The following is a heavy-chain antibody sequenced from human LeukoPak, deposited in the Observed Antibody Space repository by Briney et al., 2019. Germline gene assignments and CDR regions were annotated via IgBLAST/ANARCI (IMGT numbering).Heavy chain of an antibody. CDR1: GDSVSSGSYY. Sequence: SETLSLTCTDSGDSVSSGSYYWSWIRQPPGKGLEWIGYIYYSGSTNYNPSLKSRVTISVDTSKNQFSLKLSSVTAADTAVYYCARVPAAAGYYFDYWGQGTLVTVSS. D-gene: IGHD6-13*01. CDR3: ARVPAAAGYYFDY. V-gene: IGHV4-61*01. J-gene: IGHJ4*02. CDR2: IYYSGST.